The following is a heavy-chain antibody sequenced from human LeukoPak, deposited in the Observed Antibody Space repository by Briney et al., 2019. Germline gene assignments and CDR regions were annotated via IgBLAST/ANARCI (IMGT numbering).Heavy chain of an antibody. CDR1: GYTFTNYG. CDR3: ARSGYSYGYYYYYYGMDV. CDR2: MNPNSGNT. J-gene: IGHJ6*02. Sequence: ASVKVSCKASGYTFTNYGIIWVRQATGQGLEWMGWMNPNSGNTGYAQKFQGRVTMTRNTSISTAYMELSSLRSEDTAVYYCARSGYSYGYYYYYYGMDVWGQGTTVTVSS. V-gene: IGHV1-8*02. D-gene: IGHD5-18*01.